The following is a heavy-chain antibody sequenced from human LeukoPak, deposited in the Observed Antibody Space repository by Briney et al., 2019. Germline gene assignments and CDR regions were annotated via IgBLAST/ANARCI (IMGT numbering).Heavy chain of an antibody. J-gene: IGHJ6*03. CDR3: ARGCGGDCSNYYYYYYMDV. D-gene: IGHD2-21*01. V-gene: IGHV3-23*01. CDR1: GFTFSSYA. Sequence: GGSLRLSCAATGFTFSSYAMSWVRQAPGKGLEWVSAISGSGGSTYYADSVKGRFTISRDNSKNTLYLQMNSLRPEDTAVYYCARGCGGDCSNYYYYYYMDVWGKGTTVTVSS. CDR2: ISGSGGST.